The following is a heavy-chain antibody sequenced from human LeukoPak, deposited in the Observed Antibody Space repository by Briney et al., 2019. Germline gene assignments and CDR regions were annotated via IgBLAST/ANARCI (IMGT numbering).Heavy chain of an antibody. CDR2: VYHTGAT. D-gene: IGHD3-9*01. Sequence: PSETLSLTCGVSGYSISSGYFWVWIRQPPGKGLEWIGSVYHTGATYYNPSLRSPVTISVDTSNNQFSLELNSVIAADTAVYYCARDLGLTISANWFDPWGQGTLVTVSS. CDR3: ARDLGLTISANWFDP. V-gene: IGHV4-38-2*02. CDR1: GYSISSGYF. J-gene: IGHJ5*02.